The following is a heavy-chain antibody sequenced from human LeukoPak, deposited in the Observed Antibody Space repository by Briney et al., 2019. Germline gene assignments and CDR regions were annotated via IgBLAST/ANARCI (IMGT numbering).Heavy chain of an antibody. D-gene: IGHD3-10*01. CDR2: INPNSGGT. J-gene: IGHJ6*03. Sequence: AASVKVSCKASGYTFTGYYVHWVRQAPGQGLEWMGWINPNSGGTNYAQKFQGRVTMTRDTSISTAYMELSRLRSDDTAVYYCASTMVRGPDYYYYYMDVWGKGTTVTISS. CDR1: GYTFTGYY. V-gene: IGHV1-2*02. CDR3: ASTMVRGPDYYYYYMDV.